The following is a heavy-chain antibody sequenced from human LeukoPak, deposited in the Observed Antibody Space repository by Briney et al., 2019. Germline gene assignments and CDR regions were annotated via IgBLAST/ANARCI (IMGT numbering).Heavy chain of an antibody. D-gene: IGHD3-10*01. Sequence: SETLSLTCTVSGGSISSANYYWSWIRQPPGKGLEWIGYIYYSGSTNYNPSLKSRVTISVDTSKNQFSLKLSSVTAADTAVYYCARKAHGAWFDPWGQGTLVTVSS. V-gene: IGHV4-61*01. CDR2: IYYSGST. J-gene: IGHJ5*02. CDR1: GGSISSANYY. CDR3: ARKAHGAWFDP.